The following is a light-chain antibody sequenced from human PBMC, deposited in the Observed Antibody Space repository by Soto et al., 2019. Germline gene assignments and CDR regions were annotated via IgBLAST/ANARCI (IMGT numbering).Light chain of an antibody. V-gene: IGLV3-21*02. Sequence: SYELTQPPSVSVAPGQTATFTCGADNIGSKSVHWYQKKPGQAPLLVVFADSDRPPGIPARFSAFNSGNTAILTISMVEDGDEADYYCHVWDINGDQVVFGGGTKLTV. CDR1: NIGSKS. CDR2: ADS. CDR3: HVWDINGDQVV. J-gene: IGLJ2*01.